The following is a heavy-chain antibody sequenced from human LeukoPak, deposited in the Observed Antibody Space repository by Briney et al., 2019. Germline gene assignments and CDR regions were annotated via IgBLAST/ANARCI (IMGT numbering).Heavy chain of an antibody. CDR2: IYTSGST. CDR1: GGSISSYY. J-gene: IGHJ6*03. V-gene: IGHV4-4*07. CDR3: ARETEYYYYYMDV. Sequence: SETLSLTCTVSGGSISSYYWSWIRQPAGKGLEWIGRIYTSGSTNYNPSLKSRVTTSVATSKNQSSLKLSSVTAADTAVYYCARETEYYYYYMDVWGKGTTVTVSS.